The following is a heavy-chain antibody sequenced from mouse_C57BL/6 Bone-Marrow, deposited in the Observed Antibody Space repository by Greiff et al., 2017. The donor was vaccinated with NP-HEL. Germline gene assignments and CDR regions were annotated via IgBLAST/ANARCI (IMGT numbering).Heavy chain of an antibody. J-gene: IGHJ4*01. V-gene: IGHV5-4*01. CDR3: ARDGYGSSYDYAMDY. Sequence: EVHLVESGGGLVKPGGSLKLSCAASGFTFSSYAMSWVRQTPEQRLEWVATISAGGSYTYYPDNVKGRFTISRDNAKNNLYLQMSHLKSEDTAMDYGARDGYGSSYDYAMDYWGQGTSVTVSS. CDR1: GFTFSSYA. D-gene: IGHD1-1*01. CDR2: ISAGGSYT.